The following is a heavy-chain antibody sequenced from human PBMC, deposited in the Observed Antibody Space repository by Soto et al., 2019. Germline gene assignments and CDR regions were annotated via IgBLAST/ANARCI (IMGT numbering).Heavy chain of an antibody. CDR2: ISGSGGST. CDR3: AKDVHEYRSPRASNYYFDY. CDR1: GFTFSSYA. Sequence: GGSLRLSCAASGFTFSSYAMSWVRQAPGKGLEWVSAISGSGGSTYYADSVKGRFTISRDNSKNTLYLQMNSLRAEDTAVYYCAKDVHEYRSPRASNYYFDYWGQGTLVTVSS. D-gene: IGHD1-26*01. J-gene: IGHJ4*02. V-gene: IGHV3-23*01.